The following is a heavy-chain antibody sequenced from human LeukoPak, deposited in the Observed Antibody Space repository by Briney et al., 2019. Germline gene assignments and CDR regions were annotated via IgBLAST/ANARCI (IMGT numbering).Heavy chain of an antibody. D-gene: IGHD3-22*01. CDR2: IYSGGST. V-gene: IGHV3-53*01. Sequence: SGGSLRLSCAASGFTVSSNYMSWVRQAPGKGLEWVSVIYSGGSTDYAASVQGRFTISRDSSKNTLYLQMNSLRAEDTAVYYCARIPIVVITSGGYWGQGTLVTVSS. CDR1: GFTVSSNY. CDR3: ARIPIVVITSGGY. J-gene: IGHJ4*02.